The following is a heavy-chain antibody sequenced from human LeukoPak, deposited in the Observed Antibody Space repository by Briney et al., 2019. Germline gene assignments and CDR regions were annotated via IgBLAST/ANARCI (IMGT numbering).Heavy chain of an antibody. V-gene: IGHV4-31*03. CDR1: GGRISSGTYY. CDR3: AGGGDAYKTGY. CDR2: IHYSGTT. J-gene: IGHJ4*02. D-gene: IGHD5-24*01. Sequence: SQTLSLTCTVSGGRISSGTYYGTWIRQHPGKGLEWIGHIHYSGTTHYNPSLQSRVIISPDTSTNQFSLKLNSVTAADTTVYYCAGGGDAYKTGYWGQGTLVTVSS.